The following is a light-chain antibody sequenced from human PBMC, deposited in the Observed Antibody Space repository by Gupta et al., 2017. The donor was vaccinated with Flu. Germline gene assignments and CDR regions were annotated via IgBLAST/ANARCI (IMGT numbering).Light chain of an antibody. CDR3: QQYGSSPST. CDR1: QSVSSSY. V-gene: IGKV3-20*01. CDR2: GAS. Sequence: EIVLTPSPGTLSLSPGDRATLSCRASQSVSSSYLAWYQQKPGQSPRLLIYGASSRATGIPDRFSGSGSGTDFTLTISRLEPEDVAVYYCQQYGSSPSTFGGGTKVEIK. J-gene: IGKJ4*01.